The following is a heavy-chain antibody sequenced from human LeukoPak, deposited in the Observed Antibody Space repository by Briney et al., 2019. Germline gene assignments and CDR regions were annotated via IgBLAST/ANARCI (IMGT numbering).Heavy chain of an antibody. CDR3: ARKAYGDYDY. D-gene: IGHD4-17*01. CDR1: GGTFTSYA. Sequence: SVKVSCKASGGTFTSYAISWVRQAPGQGLEWMGRIIPIFGSANYAQKFQGRVTITTDESTSTAYMELSSLRSEDTAVYYCARKAYGDYDYWGQGTLVTVSS. J-gene: IGHJ4*02. CDR2: IIPIFGSA. V-gene: IGHV1-69*05.